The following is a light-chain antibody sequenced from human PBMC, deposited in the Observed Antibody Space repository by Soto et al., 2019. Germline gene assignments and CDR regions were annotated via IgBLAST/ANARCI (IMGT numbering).Light chain of an antibody. CDR1: YGSVSSSYY. CDR3: VQYMGGAIWV. J-gene: IGLJ3*02. Sequence: QTVVTQEPSFSVSPGGTVTLTCGLSYGSVSSSYYPTWYQQTPGQPPRTLIYNTNIRSSGVPDRFSGSILGHKAALTITGAQADDESDYYCVQYMGGAIWVFGGGTKVTVL. V-gene: IGLV8-61*01. CDR2: NTN.